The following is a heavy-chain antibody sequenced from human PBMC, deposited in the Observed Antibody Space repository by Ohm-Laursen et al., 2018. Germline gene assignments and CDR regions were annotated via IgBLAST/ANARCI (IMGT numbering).Heavy chain of an antibody. CDR1: GFTVSTNY. Sequence: SLRLSCAASGFTVSTNYMIWVRQAPGTGLELVSVIYSGDSTYYADSVKGRFTISRDNSKNTLYLQMNSLRAEDTAVYYCTRDPYSTGYFDPWGQGTLVTVSS. CDR3: TRDPYSTGYFDP. CDR2: IYSGDST. D-gene: IGHD6-25*01. J-gene: IGHJ5*02. V-gene: IGHV3-53*01.